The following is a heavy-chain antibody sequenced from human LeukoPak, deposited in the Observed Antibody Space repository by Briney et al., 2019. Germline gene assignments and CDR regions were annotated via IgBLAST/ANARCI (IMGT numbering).Heavy chain of an antibody. J-gene: IGHJ4*02. Sequence: GGSLRLSCAASGFTFSSYGMHWVRQAPGKGLEWVAVISYDGSNKYYADSVKGRLTISRDNSKNTLYLQMNSLRAEDTAVYYCAKANDYGDLFDYWGQGTLVTVSS. CDR2: ISYDGSNK. D-gene: IGHD4-17*01. CDR1: GFTFSSYG. V-gene: IGHV3-30*18. CDR3: AKANDYGDLFDY.